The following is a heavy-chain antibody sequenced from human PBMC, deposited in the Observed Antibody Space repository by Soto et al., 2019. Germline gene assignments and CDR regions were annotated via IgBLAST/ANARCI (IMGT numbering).Heavy chain of an antibody. J-gene: IGHJ6*02. CDR1: GGTFSSYA. CDR2: IIPIFGTA. V-gene: IGHV1-69*13. CDR3: ARSYGSGSYQNYYYYYGMDV. Sequence: SVKVSCKASGGTFSSYAISWVRQAPGQGLEWMGGIIPIFGTANYAQKFQGRVTITADESTSTAYMELSSLRSEDTAVYYCARSYGSGSYQNYYYYYGMDVWGQGPTVTVSS. D-gene: IGHD3-10*01.